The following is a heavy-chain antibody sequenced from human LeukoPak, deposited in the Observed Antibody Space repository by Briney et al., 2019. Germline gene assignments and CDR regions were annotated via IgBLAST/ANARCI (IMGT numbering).Heavy chain of an antibody. Sequence: SETLSLTCAVFGYSISSGYYWGWIRQPPGKGLEWIGSIYHSGSTYYNPSLKSRVTISVDTSKNQFSLKLSSVTAADTAVYYCARHYFEGAAWFNWFDPWGQGTLVTVSS. CDR1: GYSISSGYY. V-gene: IGHV4-38-2*01. CDR2: IYHSGST. D-gene: IGHD1-26*01. J-gene: IGHJ5*02. CDR3: ARHYFEGAAWFNWFDP.